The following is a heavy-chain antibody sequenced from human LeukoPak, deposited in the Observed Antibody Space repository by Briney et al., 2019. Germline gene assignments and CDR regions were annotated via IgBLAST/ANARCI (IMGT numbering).Heavy chain of an antibody. D-gene: IGHD6-19*01. V-gene: IGHV3-33*01. Sequence: PGGSLRLSCAASGLTFSSYGMHWVRQAPGKGLEWVAVIWYDGSNKYYADSVKGRFTISRDNSKNTLYLQMNSLRAEDTAVYYCARVRTGYSSGWYSAFDYWGQGTLVTVSS. CDR1: GLTFSSYG. CDR2: IWYDGSNK. CDR3: ARVRTGYSSGWYSAFDY. J-gene: IGHJ4*02.